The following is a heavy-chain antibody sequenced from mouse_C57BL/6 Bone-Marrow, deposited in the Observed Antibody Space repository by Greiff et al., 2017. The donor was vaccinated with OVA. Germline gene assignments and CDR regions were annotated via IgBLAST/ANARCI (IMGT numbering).Heavy chain of an antibody. CDR1: GYTFTSYW. V-gene: IGHV1-64*01. CDR3: ARRECSYWYFDV. J-gene: IGHJ1*03. CDR2: IHPNSGST. Sequence: QVQLQQPGAELVKPGASVKLSCKASGYTFTSYWMHWVKQRPGQGLEWIGMIHPNSGSTNYNEKFKSKATLTVDKSSSTAYMQLSRLTSEDSAVYYCARRECSYWYFDVWGTGTTVTVSS.